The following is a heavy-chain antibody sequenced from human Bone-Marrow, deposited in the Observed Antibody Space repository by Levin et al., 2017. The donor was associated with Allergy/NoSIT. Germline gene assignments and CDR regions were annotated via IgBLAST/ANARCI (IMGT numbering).Heavy chain of an antibody. Sequence: SETLSLTCTVSGGSISSGASYWSWVRQHPGKGLEWIGYIHYSGSTYYNPALQSRVTLSVDTSKNQFSLKLGSVTAADTAAYYCARGADSSGYLRPVWFDPWGQGTLVTVSS. CDR1: GGSISSGASY. V-gene: IGHV4-31*03. CDR3: ARGADSSGYLRPVWFDP. D-gene: IGHD3-22*01. J-gene: IGHJ5*02. CDR2: IHYSGST.